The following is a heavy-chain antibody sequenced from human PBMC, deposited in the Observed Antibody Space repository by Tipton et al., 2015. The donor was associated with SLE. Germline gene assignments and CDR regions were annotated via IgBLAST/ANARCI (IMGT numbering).Heavy chain of an antibody. D-gene: IGHD3-10*02. CDR2: INHRGST. CDR3: ATGGSKTQLFSNTGWFAP. J-gene: IGHJ5*02. Sequence: TLSLTCAVYGGSISSSSSYYWAWIRQPPGKGVEWIGEINHRGSTNYNPSLQSRVTISVDTSKNQFSLKLRSVTAADTAVYYCATGGSKTQLFSNTGWFAPGGQGTLVTVSS. CDR1: GGSISSSSSYY. V-gene: IGHV4-34*01.